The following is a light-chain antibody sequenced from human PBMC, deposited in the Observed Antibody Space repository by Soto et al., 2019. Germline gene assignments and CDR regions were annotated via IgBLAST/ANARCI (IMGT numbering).Light chain of an antibody. CDR2: EVN. CDR3: SSYGGSNNLL. CDR1: SNDVGAYNF. V-gene: IGLV2-8*01. Sequence: QSALTQPPSASGSPGQSVTISCTGTSNDVGAYNFISWYQQHPGKAPKLMIYEVNKRPSGVPDRFSGSKSGNTASLTVSGLQAEVEADYYCSSYGGSNNLLFGGGTKVTVL. J-gene: IGLJ2*01.